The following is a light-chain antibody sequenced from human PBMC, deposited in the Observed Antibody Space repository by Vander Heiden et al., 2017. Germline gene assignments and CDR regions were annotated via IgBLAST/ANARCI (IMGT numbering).Light chain of an antibody. V-gene: IGKV3-11*01. CDR3: KQRSNWPIT. CDR1: QSVSSS. CDR2: DAS. J-gene: IGKJ5*01. Sequence: EPVLTQSPGTLSLSPGDTATLSCRASQSVSSSLAWYQQKPGQAPRLLISDASNRATGIPARFSGSGSGTDFTLAISSLESEDFAVYYCKQRSNWPITFGQGTRLEIK.